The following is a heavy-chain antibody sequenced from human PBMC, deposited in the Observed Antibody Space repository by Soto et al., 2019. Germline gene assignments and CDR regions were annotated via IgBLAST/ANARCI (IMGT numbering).Heavy chain of an antibody. CDR1: CGSFIGYY. V-gene: IGHV4-34*01. D-gene: IGHD3-10*01. Sequence: SETLSLTCAFYCGSFIGYYWSWIRQPPGKGLEWIGEINHSGSTNYNPSLKSRVTISVDTSKNQFSLKLSSVTAADTAVYYCNMVRGVVSDYWGQGTLVTVSS. CDR3: NMVRGVVSDY. J-gene: IGHJ4*02. CDR2: INHSGST.